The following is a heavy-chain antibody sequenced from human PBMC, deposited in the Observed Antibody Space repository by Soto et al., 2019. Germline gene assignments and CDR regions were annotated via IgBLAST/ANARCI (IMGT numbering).Heavy chain of an antibody. V-gene: IGHV3-23*01. CDR3: VKGGWLDD. Sequence: EVQLLESGGGLIQPGGSLRLSCAASGFPFSTYEMTWARQSPGKGLEWVAFITSSGGPTYYAVSVRGRFTISRENSKNTLYLQMDSLRVEDTARYFCVKGGWLDDWGQGTLVSVSS. J-gene: IGHJ5*02. CDR1: GFPFSTYE. CDR2: ITSSGGPT.